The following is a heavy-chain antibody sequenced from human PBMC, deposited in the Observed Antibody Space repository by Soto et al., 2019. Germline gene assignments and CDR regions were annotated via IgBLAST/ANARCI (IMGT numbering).Heavy chain of an antibody. J-gene: IGHJ6*03. CDR3: ARSACYYPACYPYYYYVDV. Sequence: EVQLLESGGGLVQPGGSLRLSCAASGFNFNNYAFNWVRQAPGRELEWVSTVSVTGDATYYADSVRGRFTISRDNSRSTLFLQMSSLRAEDTAVYYCARSACYYPACYPYYYYVDVWGKGTTVTVSS. CDR2: VSVTGDAT. V-gene: IGHV3-23*01. D-gene: IGHD3-10*01. CDR1: GFNFNNYA.